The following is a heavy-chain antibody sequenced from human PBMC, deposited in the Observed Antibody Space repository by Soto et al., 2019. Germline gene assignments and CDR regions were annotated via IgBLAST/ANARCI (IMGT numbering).Heavy chain of an antibody. CDR2: IYWDDDK. Sequence: QITLKESGPTLVKPTQPLTLTCTFSGFSLSTSGVGVGWIRQPPGKALEWLALIYWDDDKRYSPSLKSRLTITKDTSKNQVVLTMTNMDPVDTATYYCAQTVVTHSNFDYWGQGTLVTVSS. V-gene: IGHV2-5*02. D-gene: IGHD2-21*02. CDR1: GFSLSTSGVG. CDR3: AQTVVTHSNFDY. J-gene: IGHJ4*02.